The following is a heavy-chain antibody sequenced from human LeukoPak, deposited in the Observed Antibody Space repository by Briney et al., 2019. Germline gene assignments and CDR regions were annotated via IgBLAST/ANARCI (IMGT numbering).Heavy chain of an antibody. Sequence: ASVKVSCKASGYSFITYAMDWVRQAPGQGLEWMGWINTNSGNPRRAQGFTGRFVFSVDTSVSTVYLEISSLKAEDTAVYYCARAGDCYNTSCPHGDMDVWGQGTTVTVSS. V-gene: IGHV7-4-1*02. J-gene: IGHJ6*02. CDR3: ARAGDCYNTSCPHGDMDV. D-gene: IGHD2-2*01. CDR1: GYSFITYA. CDR2: INTNSGNP.